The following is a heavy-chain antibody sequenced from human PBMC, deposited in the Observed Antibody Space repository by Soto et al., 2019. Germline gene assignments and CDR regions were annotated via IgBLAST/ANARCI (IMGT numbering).Heavy chain of an antibody. Sequence: QVQLVQSGAEVKKPGASVKVSCKASGYTFTSYGISWVRQAPGQGLEWMGWISAYNGNTNYAQKLQGRVTMTTDTSTSTAYMELRSRRSDDTAVYYCARDLKGYGSGGSCYAWYYFDYWGQGTLVTVSS. D-gene: IGHD2-15*01. CDR2: ISAYNGNT. CDR3: ARDLKGYGSGGSCYAWYYFDY. J-gene: IGHJ4*02. CDR1: GYTFTSYG. V-gene: IGHV1-18*01.